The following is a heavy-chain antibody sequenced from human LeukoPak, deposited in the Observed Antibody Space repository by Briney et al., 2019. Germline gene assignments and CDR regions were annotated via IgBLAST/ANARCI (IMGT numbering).Heavy chain of an antibody. Sequence: PGGSLRLSCVASGFSFSDHWMNWFRQAPGKGLEWVATIKKDGSEQYYVDSMKGRLTISIDNAKNSVYLQIHNLRAEDTAVYYCARDLGWLQSDYWGQGTLVTVSS. V-gene: IGHV3-7*01. CDR1: GFSFSDHW. CDR3: ARDLGWLQSDY. J-gene: IGHJ4*02. CDR2: IKKDGSEQ. D-gene: IGHD5-24*01.